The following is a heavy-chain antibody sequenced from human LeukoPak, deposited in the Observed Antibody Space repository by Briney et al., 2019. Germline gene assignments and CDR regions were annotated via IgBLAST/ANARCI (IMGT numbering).Heavy chain of an antibody. Sequence: GGSLRLSCAASGFTFSSYWMSWVRQAPGKGLEWMANIKQDGSEKNYVDSVKGRFTISRDNAENSPYLHMNSLRAEDTAVYYCARTGGSGKYTYNFDYWGQGILVTVSS. V-gene: IGHV3-7*05. CDR3: ARTGGSGKYTYNFDY. CDR2: IKQDGSEK. D-gene: IGHD3-10*01. CDR1: GFTFSSYW. J-gene: IGHJ4*02.